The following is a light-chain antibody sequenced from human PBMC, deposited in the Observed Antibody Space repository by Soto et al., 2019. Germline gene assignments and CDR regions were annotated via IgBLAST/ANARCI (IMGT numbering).Light chain of an antibody. V-gene: IGLV6-57*04. CDR3: QSYDVDNVV. CDR1: SGNIATNY. CDR2: DDN. Sequence: FMLTQPRSVSESPGKTVTISCTPTSGNIATNYVQWHQQRPGSAPRSVIYDDNQRPSGVPDRFSGSVDRSSNSASLTISGLKTEDEADYYCQSYDVDNVVFGGGTQLTVL. J-gene: IGLJ2*01.